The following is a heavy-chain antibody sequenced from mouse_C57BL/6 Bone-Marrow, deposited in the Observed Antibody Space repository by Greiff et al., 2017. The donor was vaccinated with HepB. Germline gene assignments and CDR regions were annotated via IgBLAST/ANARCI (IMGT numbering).Heavy chain of an antibody. V-gene: IGHV3-6*01. D-gene: IGHD2-4*01. Sequence: EVKLQQSGPGLVKPSQSLSLTCSVTGYSITSGYYWNWIRQFPGNKLEWMGYISYDGSNNYNPSLKNRISITRDTSKNQFFLKLNSVTTEDTATYYCARDPYDYEKAYWGQGTLVTVSA. CDR2: ISYDGSN. CDR1: GYSITSGYY. J-gene: IGHJ3*01. CDR3: ARDPYDYEKAY.